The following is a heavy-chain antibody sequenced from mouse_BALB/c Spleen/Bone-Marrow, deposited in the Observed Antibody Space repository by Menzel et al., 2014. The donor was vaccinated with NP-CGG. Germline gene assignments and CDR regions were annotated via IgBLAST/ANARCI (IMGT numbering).Heavy chain of an antibody. V-gene: IGHV1-54*01. CDR2: INPGSGGT. D-gene: IGHD2-1*01. CDR1: EYAFTNYL. CDR3: AREKGKDAMDY. J-gene: IGHJ4*01. Sequence: VQLQESGAELVRPGTSVKVSCKASEYAFTNYLIEWVKQRPGQGLEWIGVINPGSGGTNYNEKFKGKATLTADESSSTAYMQLSSLTSDDSAVYFCAREKGKDAMDYWGQGTSVTVSS.